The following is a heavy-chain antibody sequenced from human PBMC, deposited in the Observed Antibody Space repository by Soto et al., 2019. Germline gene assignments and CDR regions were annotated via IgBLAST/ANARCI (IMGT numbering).Heavy chain of an antibody. J-gene: IGHJ6*02. D-gene: IGHD6-13*01. CDR2: IIPIFGTA. V-gene: IGHV1-69*01. CDR3: ARDDRRGGPSSSWYYYYYGMDV. CDR1: GGTFSSYA. Sequence: QVQLVQSGAEVQKPGSSVKVSCKASGGTFSSYAISWVRQAPGQGLEWMGGIIPIFGTANYAQKFQGRVTITADESTSTAYMELSSLRSEDTAVYYCARDDRRGGPSSSWYYYYYGMDVWGQGTTVTVSS.